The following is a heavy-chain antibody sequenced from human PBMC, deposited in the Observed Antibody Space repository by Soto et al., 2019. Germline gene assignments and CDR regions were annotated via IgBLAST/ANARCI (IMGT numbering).Heavy chain of an antibody. D-gene: IGHD3-22*01. Sequence: GSLRLSCAASGFTFSSYAMSWVRQAPGKGLEWVSAISGSGGSTYYADSVKGRFTISRDNSKNTLYLQMNSLRAEDTAVYYCAKDHYDSSGYSDSGIDYWGQGTLVTVSS. CDR1: GFTFSSYA. CDR3: AKDHYDSSGYSDSGIDY. CDR2: ISGSGGST. V-gene: IGHV3-23*01. J-gene: IGHJ4*02.